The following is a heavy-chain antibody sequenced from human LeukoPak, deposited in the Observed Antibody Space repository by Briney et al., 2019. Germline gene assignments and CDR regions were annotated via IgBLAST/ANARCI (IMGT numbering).Heavy chain of an antibody. Sequence: ASVKVSCKASGGTFSSYAISWVRQAPGQGLEWMGRIIPILGIANYAQKFQGRVTITADKSTSTAYMELSSLRSEDTAVYYCATRNDYYDSSGYYLPHFDYWGQETLVTVSS. CDR1: GGTFSSYA. CDR2: IIPILGIA. V-gene: IGHV1-69*04. D-gene: IGHD3-22*01. CDR3: ATRNDYYDSSGYYLPHFDY. J-gene: IGHJ4*02.